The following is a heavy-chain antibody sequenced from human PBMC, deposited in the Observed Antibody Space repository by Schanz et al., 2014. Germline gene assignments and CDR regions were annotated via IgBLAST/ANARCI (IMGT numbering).Heavy chain of an antibody. CDR2: ISGNGGEK. Sequence: QVQLVESGGGVVQPGRSLRLSCAASGFSFSTYAMHWVRQAPGKGLRCVAVISGNGGEKYYADSVKGRFTISRDNAKNSLYLQMNSLRAEDTAVYYCVPMSIAAHWGQGTLVTVSS. D-gene: IGHD6-6*01. CDR3: VPMSIAAH. J-gene: IGHJ4*02. CDR1: GFSFSTYA. V-gene: IGHV3-30*04.